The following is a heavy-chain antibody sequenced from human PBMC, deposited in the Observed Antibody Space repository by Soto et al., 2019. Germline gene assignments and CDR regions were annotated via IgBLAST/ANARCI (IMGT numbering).Heavy chain of an antibody. V-gene: IGHV4-59*08. J-gene: IGHJ2*01. CDR1: GGSISSYY. CDR2: IYYSGST. CDR3: ARFNWYFAL. Sequence: QVQLQESGPGLVKPSETLSLTCTVSGGSISSYYWSWIRQPPGKGLEWIGYIYYSGSTNYNPSLKSRVPISADTSKNQFSLKLSSVTAADTAVYYCARFNWYFALWGRGTLVTVSS.